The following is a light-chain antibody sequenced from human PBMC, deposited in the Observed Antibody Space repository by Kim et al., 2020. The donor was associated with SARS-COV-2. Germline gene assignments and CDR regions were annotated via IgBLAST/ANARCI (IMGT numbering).Light chain of an antibody. CDR3: QQRSNWPYT. CDR1: QSISSF. J-gene: IGKJ2*01. CDR2: DAS. Sequence: SLTPGKSATLHCRASQSISSFLTWSQQKPGQAPRLLIYDASNRATGVPPRFSGSGSGTDFTLTISSLEPEDFAVYYCQQRSNWPYTFGQGTKLEI. V-gene: IGKV3-11*01.